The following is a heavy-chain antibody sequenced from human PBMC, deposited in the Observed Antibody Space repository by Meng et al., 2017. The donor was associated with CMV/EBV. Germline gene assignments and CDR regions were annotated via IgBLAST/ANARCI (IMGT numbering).Heavy chain of an antibody. CDR1: GFTFSSYE. CDR2: ISSSGSTI. D-gene: IGHD6-19*01. J-gene: IGHJ6*02. Sequence: GESLKISCAASGFTFSSYEMNWVRQAPGKGLEWVSYISSSGSTIYYADSVKGRFTISRDNAKNSLYLQMNSLRAEDTAVYYCARVDSGWTHYYGMDVWGQGTTVTVS. CDR3: ARVDSGWTHYYGMDV. V-gene: IGHV3-48*03.